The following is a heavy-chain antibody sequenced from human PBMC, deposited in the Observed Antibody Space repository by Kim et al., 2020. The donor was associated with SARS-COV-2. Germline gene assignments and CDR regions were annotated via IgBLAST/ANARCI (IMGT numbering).Heavy chain of an antibody. CDR3: AGVVRGEYYFDY. J-gene: IGHJ4*02. Sequence: KYSRKFQGRVTITRDTSARPAYMELSSLRAEDRAVYYCAGVVRGEYYFDYWGQGTLVTVSS. D-gene: IGHD3-10*01. V-gene: IGHV1-3*01.